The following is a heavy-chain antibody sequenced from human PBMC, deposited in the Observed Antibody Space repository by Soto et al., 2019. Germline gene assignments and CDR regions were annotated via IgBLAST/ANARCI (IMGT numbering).Heavy chain of an antibody. CDR1: GGSISSYY. D-gene: IGHD3-10*01. Sequence: QVQLQESGPGLVKPSETLSLTCTVSGGSISSYYWSWIRQPPGKGLEWIGYIYYSGSTNYNPSLKRRVTXXVXTXXNQFSLKLNSRAAADTAVYYCARHNYGAGSTYFDYWGQGTLVTVSS. CDR3: ARHNYGAGSTYFDY. CDR2: IYYSGST. J-gene: IGHJ4*02. V-gene: IGHV4-59*08.